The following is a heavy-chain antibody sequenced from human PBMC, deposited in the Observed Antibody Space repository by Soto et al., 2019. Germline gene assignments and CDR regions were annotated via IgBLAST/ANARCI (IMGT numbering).Heavy chain of an antibody. Sequence: ASVKVSCKASGYTFTSYAMNWVRQAPGQGLEWMGWINTNTGNPTYAQGFTGRFVFSLDTSVSTAYLQICSLKAEDTAVYYCAREPIPGLSNYDFWSGYYPYYYYYGMDVWGQGTTVTVSS. CDR2: INTNTGNP. J-gene: IGHJ6*02. D-gene: IGHD3-3*01. CDR1: GYTFTSYA. CDR3: AREPIPGLSNYDFWSGYYPYYYYYGMDV. V-gene: IGHV7-4-1*01.